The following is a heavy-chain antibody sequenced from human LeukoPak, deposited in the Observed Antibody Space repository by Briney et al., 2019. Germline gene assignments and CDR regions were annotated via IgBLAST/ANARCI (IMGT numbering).Heavy chain of an antibody. J-gene: IGHJ4*02. CDR2: ISSSSSYI. CDR3: ARPLSWGFMDDY. Sequence: GGSLRLSCAASGFTFSSYSMNWVRQAPGKGLEWVSSISSSSSYIYYVDSVKGRFTISRDNAKNSLYLQMNSLRAEDTAVYYCARPLSWGFMDDYWGQGTLVTVSS. CDR1: GFTFSSYS. D-gene: IGHD3-16*01. V-gene: IGHV3-21*01.